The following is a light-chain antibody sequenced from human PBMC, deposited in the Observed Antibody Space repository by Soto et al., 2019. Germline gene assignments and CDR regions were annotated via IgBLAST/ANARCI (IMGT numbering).Light chain of an antibody. CDR1: SSDVGYYDY. J-gene: IGLJ1*01. V-gene: IGLV2-8*01. Sequence: QSALTQPPSASGFPGQSVTISCTGTSSDVGYYDYVSWYQQHPGKAPKLVIYEVTKRPSGVPDRVSASKSGNTASLTVSGLRAEDEADYYCCSYAGSYTLYVFGAGTKVTVL. CDR2: EVT. CDR3: CSYAGSYTLYV.